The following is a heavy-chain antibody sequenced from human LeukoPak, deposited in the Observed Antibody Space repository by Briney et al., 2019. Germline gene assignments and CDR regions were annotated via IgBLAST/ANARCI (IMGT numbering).Heavy chain of an antibody. V-gene: IGHV3-7*05. J-gene: IGHJ5*02. Sequence: PGGSLRLSCAASGFTFRNYWMIWVRQAPGKGLEWLGNIKGDGSEKPYADSVRGRFTISRDNAQTSLYLQINSLRAEDTAVYYCARASDPCLQLTWGQVTLVTVSS. CDR3: ARASDPCLQLT. CDR2: IKGDGSEK. D-gene: IGHD1-1*01. CDR1: GFTFRNYW.